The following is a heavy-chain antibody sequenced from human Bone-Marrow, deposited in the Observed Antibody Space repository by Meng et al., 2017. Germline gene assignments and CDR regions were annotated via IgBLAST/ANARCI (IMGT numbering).Heavy chain of an antibody. CDR1: GFSFSNGW. J-gene: IGHJ4*02. CDR2: IKSKTDGGTT. D-gene: IGHD3-10*01. CDR3: TTDFTYYYGSDPYFDY. V-gene: IGHV3-15*01. Sequence: GESLKISCAVSGFSFSNGWMSWVRQAPGKGLEWVGRIKSKTDGGTTDYAAPVKGRFTISRDDSKNTLYLQMNSLKTEDTAVYYCTTDFTYYYGSDPYFDYWGQGTLVTVSS.